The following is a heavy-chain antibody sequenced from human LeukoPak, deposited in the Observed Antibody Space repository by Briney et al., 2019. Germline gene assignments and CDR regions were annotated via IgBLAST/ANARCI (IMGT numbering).Heavy chain of an antibody. V-gene: IGHV1-18*01. J-gene: IGHJ5*02. D-gene: IGHD2-15*01. CDR3: ARDGGWLDP. Sequence: GASVKVSCKASGYTLTSFGISWVRQAPGQGLEWMGWISAFNGNTDFAQNLQDRITMTTDISTNTAYMELRSLRSDDAAVYFCARDGGWLDPWGQGTLVTVSS. CDR2: ISAFNGNT. CDR1: GYTLTSFG.